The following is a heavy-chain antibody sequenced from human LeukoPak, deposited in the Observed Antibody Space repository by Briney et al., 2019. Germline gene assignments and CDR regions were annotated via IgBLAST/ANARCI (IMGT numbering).Heavy chain of an antibody. V-gene: IGHV3-66*02. Sequence: GGSLRLSCAASGFTLSSNYMSWVRQAPGKGLEWVSVIYSGGSTYYSDSVKGRFTISRDNSKNTLYLQMNSLRAEDTAVYYCARDQYYYDSSGYHAFDIWGQGTMVTVSS. CDR2: IYSGGST. CDR1: GFTLSSNY. CDR3: ARDQYYYDSSGYHAFDI. J-gene: IGHJ3*02. D-gene: IGHD3-22*01.